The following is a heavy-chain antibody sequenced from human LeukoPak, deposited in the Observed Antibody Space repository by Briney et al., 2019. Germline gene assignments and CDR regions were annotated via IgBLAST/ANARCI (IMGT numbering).Heavy chain of an antibody. CDR2: IVVGSGNT. CDR3: AAERYYDFWSGYYLRETNFDY. Sequence: SVKVSCNASGFTFTSSAVQWVRQARGQRLEWIGWIVVGSGNTNYAQKFQERVTITRDMSTSTAYMELSSLRSEDTAVYYCAAERYYDFWSGYYLRETNFDYWGQGTLVTVSS. V-gene: IGHV1-58*01. D-gene: IGHD3-3*01. CDR1: GFTFTSSA. J-gene: IGHJ4*02.